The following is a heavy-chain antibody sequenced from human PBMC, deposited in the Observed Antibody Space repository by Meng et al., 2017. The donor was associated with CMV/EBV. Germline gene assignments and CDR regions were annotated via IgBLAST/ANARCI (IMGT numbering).Heavy chain of an antibody. CDR3: AKDPRYCSSTSCEPSDY. V-gene: IGHV3-30*02. CDR2: IRYDGSNK. CDR1: GFTFSSYG. Sequence: GSLRLSCAASGFTFSSYGMHWVRQAPGKGLEWVAFIRYDGSNKYYADSVKGRFTISRDNSKNTLYLQMNSLRAEDTAVYYCAKDPRYCSSTSCEPSDYWGQGTLVTVSS. D-gene: IGHD2-2*01. J-gene: IGHJ4*02.